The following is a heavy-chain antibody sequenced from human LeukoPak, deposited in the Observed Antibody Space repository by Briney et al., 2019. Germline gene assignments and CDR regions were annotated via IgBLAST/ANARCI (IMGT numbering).Heavy chain of an antibody. CDR1: GYTFTGYY. CDR3: ARTNYDFWSGYFHYYYMDV. J-gene: IGHJ6*03. V-gene: IGHV1-2*02. CDR2: INPNSGGT. Sequence: ASVKVSCKASGYTFTGYYMHWVRQAPGQGLEWMGWINPNSGGTNYAQKFQGRVTMTRDTSISTAYMELSRLRSDDTAVYYCARTNYDFWSGYFHYYYMDVWGKGTPVTVSS. D-gene: IGHD3-3*01.